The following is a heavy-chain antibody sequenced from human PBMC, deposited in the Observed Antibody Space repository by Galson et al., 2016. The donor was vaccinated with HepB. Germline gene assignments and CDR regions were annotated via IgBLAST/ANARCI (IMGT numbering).Heavy chain of an antibody. V-gene: IGHV1-3*01. CDR2: INAGNGNT. Sequence: SVKVSCKASGYTFTSYAMHWVRQAPGQRLEWMGWINAGNGNTKYSQKFQGRVTITRDTSASTAYMELSNLRSEDTAVYYCARLGRYCSGGSCYSIFDYWGQGTLVTVSS. J-gene: IGHJ4*02. CDR1: GYTFTSYA. CDR3: ARLGRYCSGGSCYSIFDY. D-gene: IGHD2-15*01.